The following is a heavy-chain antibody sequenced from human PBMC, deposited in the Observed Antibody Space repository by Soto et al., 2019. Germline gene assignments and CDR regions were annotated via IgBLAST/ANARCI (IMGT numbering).Heavy chain of an antibody. V-gene: IGHV1-18*01. CDR2: ISAYNGNT. J-gene: IGHJ4*02. CDR1: GDAFTSRG. D-gene: IGHD2-21*02. CDR3: ARDRMALPGRLMTVKFYFDY. Sequence: ASVEVSCKASGDAFTSRGRRWVRQAPGQGLEWMGWISAYNGNTNYAQKFQGRVTMTTDTFTSTAYMELRSLRSDDTAVYYCARDRMALPGRLMTVKFYFDYWGQGTLVTVSS.